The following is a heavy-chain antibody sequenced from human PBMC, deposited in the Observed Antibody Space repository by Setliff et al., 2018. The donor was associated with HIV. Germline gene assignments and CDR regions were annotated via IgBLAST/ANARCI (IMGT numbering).Heavy chain of an antibody. CDR1: GGSISNDY. CDR2: IYYTGST. CDR3: ARGDGSNSHETFEI. V-gene: IGHV4-59*01. Sequence: SETLSLTCTVSGGSISNDYWHWIRQSPGRGLERIGYIYYTGSTTYNPSLKSRVAMSVDSSNHQFSLKLTSVTPADTALYYCARGDGSNSHETFEIWGQGILVTVSS. J-gene: IGHJ3*02. D-gene: IGHD1-1*01.